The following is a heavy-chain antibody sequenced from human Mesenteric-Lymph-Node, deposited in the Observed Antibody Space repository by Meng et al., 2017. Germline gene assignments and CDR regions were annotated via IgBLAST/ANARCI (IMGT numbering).Heavy chain of an antibody. Sequence: SETLSLTCTVSGGSISSGSYYWSWIRQPAGKGLEWIGRIYTSGSTNYNPSLKSRVTISVDTSKNQFSLKLSSVTAADTAVYYCAREVAGNWYFDLWGRGTLVTVSS. J-gene: IGHJ2*01. CDR3: AREVAGNWYFDL. CDR1: GGSISSGSYY. V-gene: IGHV4-61*02. D-gene: IGHD6-19*01. CDR2: IYTSGST.